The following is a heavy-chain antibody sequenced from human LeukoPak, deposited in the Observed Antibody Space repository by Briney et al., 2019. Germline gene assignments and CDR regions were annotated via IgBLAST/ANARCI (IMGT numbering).Heavy chain of an antibody. CDR3: ARDRYCSSTTCHDAFDI. V-gene: IGHV3-30*03. CDR1: GFTFSNYG. J-gene: IGHJ3*02. Sequence: GGSLRLSCAASGFTFSNYGMNWVRQAPGKGLEWVAVISYDGSNKYYADSVKGRFTISRDNFKNTLYLQMNSLRPEDTAVYYCARDRYCSSTTCHDAFDIWGQGTVVTVSS. CDR2: ISYDGSNK. D-gene: IGHD2-2*01.